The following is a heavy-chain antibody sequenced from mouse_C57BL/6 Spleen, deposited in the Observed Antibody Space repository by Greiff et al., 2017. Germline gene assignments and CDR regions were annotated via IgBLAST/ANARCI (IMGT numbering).Heavy chain of an antibody. Sequence: QVQLQQSGAELARPGASVKLSCKASGYTFTSYGISWVKQRTGQGLEWIGEIYPRSGNTYYNEKFTGKATLTADTSSSTAYMQLRSLTAEDSAVEFGAREGLGYDYDDWAMDYWGQGTSVTVSS. J-gene: IGHJ4*01. D-gene: IGHD2-4*01. CDR2: IYPRSGNT. V-gene: IGHV1-81*01. CDR1: GYTFTSYG. CDR3: AREGLGYDYDDWAMDY.